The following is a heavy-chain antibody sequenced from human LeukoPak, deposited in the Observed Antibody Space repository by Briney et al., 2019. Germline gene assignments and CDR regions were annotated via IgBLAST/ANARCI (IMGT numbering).Heavy chain of an antibody. Sequence: GGSLRLSCAASGFAFSRYSMNWVRQAPGRGLEWVSSISYSGPHMFYADSVRGRFTISRDNAENSLFLQMNSLRAEDTAVYFCASNDYRDEGIDSWGQGTLVTVSS. J-gene: IGHJ4*02. V-gene: IGHV3-21*01. D-gene: IGHD4-17*01. CDR1: GFAFSRYS. CDR3: ASNDYRDEGIDS. CDR2: ISYSGPHM.